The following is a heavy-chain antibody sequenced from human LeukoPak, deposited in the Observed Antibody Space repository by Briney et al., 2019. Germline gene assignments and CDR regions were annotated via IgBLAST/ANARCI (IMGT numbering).Heavy chain of an antibody. CDR2: MNPNSGNT. J-gene: IGHJ5*02. D-gene: IGHD6-19*01. V-gene: IGHV1-8*03. CDR1: GYTFTSYD. CDR3: ARAPRTLYGGSSGCLNWFDP. Sequence: GASVKVSCKASGYTFTSYDINWVRQATGQGLEWMGWMNPNSGNTGYAQKFQGRVTITRDTSISTAYMELSSLRSDDTAVYYCARAPRTLYGGSSGCLNWFDPWGQGTLVIVSS.